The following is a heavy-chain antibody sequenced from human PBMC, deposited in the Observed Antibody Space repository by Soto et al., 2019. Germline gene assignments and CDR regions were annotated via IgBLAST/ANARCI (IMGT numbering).Heavy chain of an antibody. CDR3: ARDGEGSASYYLDAFDI. J-gene: IGHJ3*02. D-gene: IGHD3-10*01. CDR1: GGSMISYY. Sequence: LSLTCTVSGGSMISYYLTWIQQPPRRGLEGIGYIYDSGGTNYNPSLKSGVIISVETSKNQFSLKLYSVTTAETAVYYCARDGEGSASYYLDAFDIWGQGTMVTVSS. CDR2: IYDSGGT. V-gene: IGHV4-59*01.